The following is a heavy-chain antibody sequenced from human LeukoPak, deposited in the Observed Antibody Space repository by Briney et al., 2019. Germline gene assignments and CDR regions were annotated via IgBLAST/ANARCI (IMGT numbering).Heavy chain of an antibody. CDR1: GGSISSYY. CDR2: IYNTGST. CDR3: ARHLSSSWLYFDY. D-gene: IGHD6-13*01. V-gene: IGHV4-59*08. J-gene: IGHJ4*02. Sequence: PSETLSLTCTVSGGSISSYYWSWFRQPPGKGLEWIGYIYNTGSTNYNPSLKSRVTISVDTSKNQFSLKVSSVTAADTAMYYCARHLSSSWLYFDYWGQGTLVTVSS.